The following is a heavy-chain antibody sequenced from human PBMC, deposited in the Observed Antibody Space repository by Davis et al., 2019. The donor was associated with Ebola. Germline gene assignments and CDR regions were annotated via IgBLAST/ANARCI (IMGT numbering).Heavy chain of an antibody. CDR1: GDSVSGSNGA. V-gene: IGHV6-1*01. D-gene: IGHD5-24*01. Sequence: PSETLSLTCAISGDSVSGSNGAWNWIRQSPSRGLEWLGRTYYNSKWYYDYAASVKSRIIFNPDTSKNHLSLQLNSVTPEDTAVYYCARGWLRTGLDIWGQGTMVIVSS. J-gene: IGHJ3*02. CDR2: TYYNSKWYY. CDR3: ARGWLRTGLDI.